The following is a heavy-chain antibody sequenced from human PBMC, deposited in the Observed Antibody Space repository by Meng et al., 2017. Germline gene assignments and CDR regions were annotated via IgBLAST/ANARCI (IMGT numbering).Heavy chain of an antibody. CDR2: IYYSGST. Sequence: QVQLQESGPGLVKPSETLSLPCTVSGGSISSYYWSWIRQPPGKGLEWIGYIYYSGSTNYNPSLKSRVTISVDTSKNQFSLKLSSVTAADTAVYYCARGYDFWSGQYYFDYWGQGTLVTVSS. V-gene: IGHV4-59*01. CDR1: GGSISSYY. CDR3: ARGYDFWSGQYYFDY. D-gene: IGHD3-3*01. J-gene: IGHJ4*02.